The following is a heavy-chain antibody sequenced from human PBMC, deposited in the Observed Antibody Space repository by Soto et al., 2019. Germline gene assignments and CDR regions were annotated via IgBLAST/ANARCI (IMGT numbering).Heavy chain of an antibody. V-gene: IGHV1-69*13. CDR2: IIPIFGTA. Sequence: ASVKVSCKASGGTFSSYAISWVRQAPGQGLEWMGGIIPIFGTANYAQKFQGRVTITADESTSTAYMELSSLRSEDTAVYYCARSARGAYYYDDRRVGAFYIWGQGTMVTVSS. CDR1: GGTFSSYA. J-gene: IGHJ3*02. CDR3: ARSARGAYYYDDRRVGAFYI. D-gene: IGHD3-22*01.